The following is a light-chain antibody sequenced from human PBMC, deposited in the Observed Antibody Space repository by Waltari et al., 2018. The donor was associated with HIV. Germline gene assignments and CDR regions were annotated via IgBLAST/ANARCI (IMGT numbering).Light chain of an antibody. CDR1: SSDVGGYDY. CDR2: EVS. CDR3: SSYTSSTPYV. J-gene: IGLJ1*01. V-gene: IGLV2-14*01. Sequence: QSALTQPASVSGSPGQSSTISCTGTSSDVGGYDYVSWYQLYPGKAPKLMISEVSNRPSWVSNRFSGSKSGNTASLTISGLQAEDEADYYCSSYTSSTPYVFGTGTKVTVL.